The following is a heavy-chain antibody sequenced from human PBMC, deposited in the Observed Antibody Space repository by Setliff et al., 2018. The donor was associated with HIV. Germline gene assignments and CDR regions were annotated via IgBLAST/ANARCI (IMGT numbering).Heavy chain of an antibody. J-gene: IGHJ6*03. D-gene: IGHD3-22*01. Sequence: ASVKVSCKASGYTFSSYDINWVRQATGQGLEWMGWMNPNSDNRTYYAQKFQGRVTMTRDTSISTAYMELNNLKFEETAVYYCARARRDSYDRGRRNHYYIDVWGKGTTVTVSS. CDR2: MNPNSDNRT. CDR1: GYTFSSYD. CDR3: ARARRDSYDRGRRNHYYIDV. V-gene: IGHV1-8*02.